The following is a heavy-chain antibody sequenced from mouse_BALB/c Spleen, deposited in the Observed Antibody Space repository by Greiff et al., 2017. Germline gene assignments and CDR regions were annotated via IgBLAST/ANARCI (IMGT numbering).Heavy chain of an antibody. Sequence: EVQGVESGGGLVQPGGSRKLSCAASGFTFSSFGMHWVRQAPEKGLEWVAYISSGSSTIYYADTVKGRFTISRDNPKNTLFLQMTSLRSEDTAMYYCARLYDYAMDYWGQGTSVTVSS. CDR1: GFTFSSFG. D-gene: IGHD1-1*01. CDR3: ARLYDYAMDY. CDR2: ISSGSSTI. J-gene: IGHJ4*01. V-gene: IGHV5-17*02.